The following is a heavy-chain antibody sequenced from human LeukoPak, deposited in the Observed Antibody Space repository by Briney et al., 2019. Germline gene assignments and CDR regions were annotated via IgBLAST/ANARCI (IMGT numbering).Heavy chain of an antibody. D-gene: IGHD6-19*01. CDR2: ISYDGTNK. CDR1: GFTFSSYS. V-gene: IGHV3-30*18. Sequence: PGGSLRLSCAASGFTFSSYSMNWVRQAPGKGLEWVAVISYDGTNKYYGDSVKGRFTISRDNSKNTLYLQMNSLRAEDTAVYYCAKAFQEQRLASDFWGQGTLVTVSS. J-gene: IGHJ4*02. CDR3: AKAFQEQRLASDF.